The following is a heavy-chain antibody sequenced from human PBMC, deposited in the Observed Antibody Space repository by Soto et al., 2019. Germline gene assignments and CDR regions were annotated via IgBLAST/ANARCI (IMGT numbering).Heavy chain of an antibody. CDR3: AKSGPYCSSISCYTSGFDY. J-gene: IGHJ4*02. CDR1: GFTFSSYA. D-gene: IGHD2-2*02. Sequence: EVQLLESGGGLVQPGGSLRVSCAASGFTFSSYAMSWVRQAPGKGLEWVSGISGSGGSTDYADSVKGRFTISRDNSKNTLYLQMNSLRAEDTAVYYCAKSGPYCSSISCYTSGFDYWGQGTLVTVSS. CDR2: ISGSGGST. V-gene: IGHV3-23*01.